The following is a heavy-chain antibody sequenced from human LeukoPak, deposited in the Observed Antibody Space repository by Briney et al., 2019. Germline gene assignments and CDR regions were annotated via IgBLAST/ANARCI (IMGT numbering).Heavy chain of an antibody. CDR2: IYYSRST. D-gene: IGHD3-10*01. Sequence: EASETLSLTCTVSGGSISTYYWSWIRQPAGRGLEWIGYIYYSRSTKYNASLKSRVTISVATSKNQFSLKLSSLTAPDTALYYRARTHDNGSGSSNSVYDPFDIWGQGTMVTVSS. CDR3: ARTHDNGSGSSNSVYDPFDI. J-gene: IGHJ3*02. CDR1: GGSISTYY. V-gene: IGHV4-59*01.